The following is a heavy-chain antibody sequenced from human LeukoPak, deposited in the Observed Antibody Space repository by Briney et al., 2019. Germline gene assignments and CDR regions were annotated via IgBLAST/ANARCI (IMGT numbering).Heavy chain of an antibody. V-gene: IGHV3-53*01. J-gene: IGHJ4*02. Sequence: GGSLRLSCAASGFTVSSNYMSWVRQAPGKGLEWVSVIYSGGRTYYADSVKGRFTTSRDNSKNTLYLQMNSLRAEDTAVYYCARSPGDRTYFDYWGQGTLVTVSS. D-gene: IGHD3-10*01. CDR2: IYSGGRT. CDR1: GFTVSSNY. CDR3: ARSPGDRTYFDY.